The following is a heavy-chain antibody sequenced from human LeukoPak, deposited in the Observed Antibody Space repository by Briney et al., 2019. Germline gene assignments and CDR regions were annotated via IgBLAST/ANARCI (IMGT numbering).Heavy chain of an antibody. D-gene: IGHD4-17*01. CDR1: GYTFTSYG. V-gene: IGHV1-18*01. CDR3: ARDLPTTVTTFDY. J-gene: IGHJ4*02. Sequence: ASVKVSCKASGYTFTSYGITWVRQAPGQGLEWMGWISAYKGSTNYAQKLQGRVTMTTDTSTSTAYMELRSLRSDDTAVYYCARDLPTTVTTFDYWGQGTLVTVSS. CDR2: ISAYKGST.